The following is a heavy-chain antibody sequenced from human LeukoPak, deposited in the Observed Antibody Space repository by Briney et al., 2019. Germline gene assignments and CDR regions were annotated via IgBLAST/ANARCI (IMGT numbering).Heavy chain of an antibody. CDR2: IYYSGST. V-gene: IGHV4-59*01. CDR3: ARGGTIFGVVNGFDY. CDR1: GGSISSYY. D-gene: IGHD3-3*01. Sequence: PSETLSLTCTVSGGSISSYYWSWLRQPPGKGLEWIGYIYYSGSTNYNPSLKSRVTISVDTSKNQFSLKLSSVTAADTAVYYCARGGTIFGVVNGFDYRGQGTLVTVSS. J-gene: IGHJ4*02.